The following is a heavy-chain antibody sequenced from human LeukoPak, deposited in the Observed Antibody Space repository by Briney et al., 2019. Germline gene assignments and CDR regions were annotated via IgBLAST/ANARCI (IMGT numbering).Heavy chain of an antibody. Sequence: SETLSLTCAVYGGSFSGYCWSWIRQPPGKGLEWIGEINHSGSTNYNPSLKSRVTISVDTSKNQFSLKLSSVTAADTAVYYCARGGITMVRGAPAQYNWFDPWGQGTLVTVSS. CDR3: ARGGITMVRGAPAQYNWFDP. D-gene: IGHD3-10*01. CDR2: INHSGST. J-gene: IGHJ5*02. V-gene: IGHV4-34*01. CDR1: GGSFSGYC.